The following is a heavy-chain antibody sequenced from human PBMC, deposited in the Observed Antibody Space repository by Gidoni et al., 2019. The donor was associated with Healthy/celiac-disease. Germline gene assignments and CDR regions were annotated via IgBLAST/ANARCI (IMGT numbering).Heavy chain of an antibody. Sequence: QVQLVQSGAEVKKPGASVKVSCQASGYTFTSHYMHWVRQAPGQGLEWMGIINPSGGSTSYAQKFQGRVTMTRDTSTSTVYMELSSLRSEDTAVYYCARGGASPTVLVLSYFDYWGQGTLVTVSS. J-gene: IGHJ4*02. D-gene: IGHD2-8*01. CDR3: ARGGASPTVLVLSYFDY. CDR2: INPSGGST. CDR1: GYTFTSHY. V-gene: IGHV1-46*01.